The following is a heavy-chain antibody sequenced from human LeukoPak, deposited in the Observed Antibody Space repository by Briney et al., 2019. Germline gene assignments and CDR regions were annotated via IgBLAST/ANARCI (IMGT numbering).Heavy chain of an antibody. Sequence: TGGSLRLSCAASGFTFSIYGMSWVRQAPGKGLEWGAYISSSSSNIYYADSVKGRFTISRDNAKNSLYLQMNSLRAEDTALYYCARVNRMVPGYCSGGTCPGDYWGQGTLVTVSS. CDR2: ISSSSSNI. J-gene: IGHJ4*02. CDR3: ARVNRMVPGYCSGGTCPGDY. D-gene: IGHD2-15*01. V-gene: IGHV3-48*01. CDR1: GFTFSIYG.